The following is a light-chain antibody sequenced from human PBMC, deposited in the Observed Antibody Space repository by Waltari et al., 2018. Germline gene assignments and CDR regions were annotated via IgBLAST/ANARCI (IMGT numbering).Light chain of an antibody. CDR3: QAWDTSTTAAV. CDR1: RLGDKY. V-gene: IGLV3-1*01. J-gene: IGLJ3*02. Sequence: SYELTQPPSVSVSPGQTASITCSGHRLGDKYVSWYQHKPGQSPVLVIYHDNRLPSGNPKRFSGSNSGNTATLTISGTQAMDEADFYCQAWDTSTTAAVFGGGTKLTVL. CDR2: HDN.